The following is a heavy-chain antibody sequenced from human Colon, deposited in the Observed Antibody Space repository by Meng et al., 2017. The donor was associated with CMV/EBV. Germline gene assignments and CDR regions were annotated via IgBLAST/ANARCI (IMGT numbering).Heavy chain of an antibody. V-gene: IGHV1-18*01. Sequence: SCKASGYSFRNYAISGVRLAPGQGLEWMGWISPYRGDTNYAQKFQGRVIMSTDTPTSTAYMELRSLRPDDTAVYYCAREGVGRWFDPWGQGTLVTVSS. CDR2: ISPYRGDT. CDR3: AREGVGRWFDP. CDR1: GYSFRNYA. J-gene: IGHJ5*02.